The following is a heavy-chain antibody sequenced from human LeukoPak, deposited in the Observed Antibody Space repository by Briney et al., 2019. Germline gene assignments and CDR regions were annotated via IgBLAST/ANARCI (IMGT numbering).Heavy chain of an antibody. J-gene: IGHJ4*02. V-gene: IGHV3-74*01. Sequence: GGSLRLSCAASGVSFSSSWMHCVRQAPGKGLGWVSRINSDGSSTDYADSVKGRFTLCRDKAKNTLFMQMNSVRAEDTAVYYCARGAFGGLDYWGQGNLVTVSS. D-gene: IGHD3-3*01. CDR1: GVSFSSSW. CDR2: INSDGSST. CDR3: ARGAFGGLDY.